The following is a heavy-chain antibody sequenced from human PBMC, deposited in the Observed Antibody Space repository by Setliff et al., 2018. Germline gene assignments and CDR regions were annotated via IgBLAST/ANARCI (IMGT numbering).Heavy chain of an antibody. D-gene: IGHD4-17*01. Sequence: TLSLTCTVSGGSISSGGYYWSWIRQHPGKGLEWIGYIYYSGSTYYNPSPKSRVTISVDTSKNQFSLKLSSVTAADMAVYYCARDPLTTNRRRAFDIWGQGTMVTVSS. CDR3: ARDPLTTNRRRAFDI. CDR2: IYYSGST. CDR1: GGSISSGGYY. V-gene: IGHV4-31*03. J-gene: IGHJ3*02.